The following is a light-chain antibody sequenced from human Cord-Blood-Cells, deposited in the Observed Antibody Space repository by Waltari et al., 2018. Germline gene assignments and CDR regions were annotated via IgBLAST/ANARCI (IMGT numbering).Light chain of an antibody. J-gene: IGKJ5*01. V-gene: IGKV3-15*01. CDR2: GAS. Sequence: EIVMTQSLPPLSVSPGERATLSCRASQSVSRNLTWSQQQPGQAPRLLIYGASTRATGIPARFSVSGSETEFTLTISSLQSEDFAVYYCQQYNNWPPITFGQGTRLEIK. CDR3: QQYNNWPPIT. CDR1: QSVSRN.